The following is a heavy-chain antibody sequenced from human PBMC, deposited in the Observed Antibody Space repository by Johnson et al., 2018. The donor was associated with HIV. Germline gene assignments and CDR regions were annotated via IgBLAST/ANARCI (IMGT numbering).Heavy chain of an antibody. J-gene: IGHJ3*02. V-gene: IGHV3-30-3*01. Sequence: GVVQPGTSLRLSCAASGFTFSYYSVHWVRQAPGKGLEWVSLISYDGGNKSYADSVKGRFTISRDNSQNTLFLQMNSLRLEDKAFYYCARDRTTYYNFWSGSNGGSDALDIWGQGTLVTVSS. CDR2: ISYDGGNK. CDR3: ARDRTTYYNFWSGSNGGSDALDI. D-gene: IGHD3-3*01. CDR1: GFTFSYYS.